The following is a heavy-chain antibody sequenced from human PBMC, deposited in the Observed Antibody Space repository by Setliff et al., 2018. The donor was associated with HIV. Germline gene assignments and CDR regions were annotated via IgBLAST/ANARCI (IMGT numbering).Heavy chain of an antibody. V-gene: IGHV1-69*05. CDR3: ASTRLSYDSSGYDPHDAFDI. CDR2: IIPIFGTA. J-gene: IGHJ3*02. D-gene: IGHD3-22*01. CDR1: GYYPSIDY. Sequence: SVKVSCKTFGYYPSIDYMHWVRQAPGRGLEWMGGIIPIFGTANYAQKFQGRVTITTDESTRTAYMEVSSLRSEDTAVYYCASTRLSYDSSGYDPHDAFDIWGQGTMVTVSS.